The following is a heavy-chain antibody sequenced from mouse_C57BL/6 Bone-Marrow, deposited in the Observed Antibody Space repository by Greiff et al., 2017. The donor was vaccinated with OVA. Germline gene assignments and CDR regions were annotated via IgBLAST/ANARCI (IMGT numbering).Heavy chain of an antibody. J-gene: IGHJ3*01. CDR1: GSTFPTSG. CDR2: IHPSDSDT. D-gene: IGHD2-1*01. CDR3: AAIYYGNYGAY. V-gene: IGHV1-74*01. Sequence: QVQLQQPGAELVKPGASVKVSCKASGSTFPTSGMHWVKQRPGQGLEWIGRIHPSDSDTTSNQKFKGKATVTVDKASSTAYMQLSSRTSEDSAVYYCAAIYYGNYGAYWGQGTLVTVSA.